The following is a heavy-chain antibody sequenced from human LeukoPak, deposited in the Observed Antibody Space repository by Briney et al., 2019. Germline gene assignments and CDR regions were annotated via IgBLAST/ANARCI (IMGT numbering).Heavy chain of an antibody. Sequence: SVKVSCKASGGTFSSYAISWVRQAPGQGLEWMGGIIPIFGTANYAQKFQGRVTITADESTSTAYMELSSLRSDDTAVYYCARDYYDSSGYSYIDYWGQGTLVTVSS. D-gene: IGHD3-22*01. J-gene: IGHJ4*02. CDR3: ARDYYDSSGYSYIDY. V-gene: IGHV1-69*01. CDR2: IIPIFGTA. CDR1: GGTFSSYA.